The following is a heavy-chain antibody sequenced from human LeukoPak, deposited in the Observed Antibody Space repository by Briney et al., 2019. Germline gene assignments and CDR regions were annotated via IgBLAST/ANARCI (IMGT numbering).Heavy chain of an antibody. CDR3: ARGYFDSGHSSNPFDY. J-gene: IGHJ4*02. CDR2: IHSSGTT. CDR1: GDSISGFY. D-gene: IGHD3-22*01. Sequence: SETLSLTCTVSGDSISGFYWSWIRQTPGRGLQWIACIHSSGTTIYSPSLKSRVTMSVDTSKNQFSLGLTSVTAADTAVYFCARGYFDSGHSSNPFDYWGQGALVAVSS. V-gene: IGHV4-4*09.